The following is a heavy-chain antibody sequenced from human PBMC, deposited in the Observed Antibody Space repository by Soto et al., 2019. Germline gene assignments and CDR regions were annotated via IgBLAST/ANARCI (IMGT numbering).Heavy chain of an antibody. CDR3: ARAPYSWSAFGAFDL. CDR2: MNPNSGNT. Sequence: QGQLVQSGAEVKKPGASVKVSCKASGYSFTSYDINWVRQATGQGLEWMGWMNPNSGNTEFAQKFQGRVTMTRDTSIRTAYMEVSSLRSEDTAVYYCARAPYSWSAFGAFDLWGQGTLVTVSS. J-gene: IGHJ3*01. D-gene: IGHD1-20*01. V-gene: IGHV1-8*01. CDR1: GYSFTSYD.